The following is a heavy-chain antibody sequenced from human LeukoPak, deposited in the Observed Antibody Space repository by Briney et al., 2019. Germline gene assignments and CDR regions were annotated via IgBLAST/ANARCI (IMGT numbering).Heavy chain of an antibody. V-gene: IGHV3-30-3*01. D-gene: IGHD3-22*01. J-gene: IGHJ5*02. CDR1: GFTFSSYA. CDR2: ISYDGSNK. Sequence: PGGSLRLSCAASGFTFSSYAMHWVRQAPGKGLEWVAVISYDGSNKYYADSVKGRFTISRDNSKNTLYLQMNSLRAEDTAVYYCARRGWNYYDSSGYGPWFDPWGQGTLVTVSS. CDR3: ARRGWNYYDSSGYGPWFDP.